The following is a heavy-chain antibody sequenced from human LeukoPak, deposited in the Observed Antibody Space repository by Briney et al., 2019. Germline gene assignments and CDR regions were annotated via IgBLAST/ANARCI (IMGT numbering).Heavy chain of an antibody. CDR3: ARVVGNYVWGSYRPEGCFDS. V-gene: IGHV1-18*01. D-gene: IGHD3-16*02. CDR1: GYTFTSYA. J-gene: IGHJ4*02. CDR2: INMYNGNT. Sequence: ASVKVSCKASGYTFTSYAISWVRQAPGQGPEWMGWINMYNGNTNYAQKLQGRVTMTTDTSTSTAYMELRSLRSDDTAVYYCARVVGNYVWGSYRPEGCFDSWGQGALVTVSS.